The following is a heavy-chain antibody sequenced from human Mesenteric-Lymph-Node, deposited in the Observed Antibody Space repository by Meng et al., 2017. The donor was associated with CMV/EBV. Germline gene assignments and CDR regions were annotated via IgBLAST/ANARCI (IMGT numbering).Heavy chain of an antibody. J-gene: IGHJ4*02. CDR3: ARQGAVAGYFDY. V-gene: IGHV5-10-1*01. CDR1: GYSFTSYW. D-gene: IGHD6-19*01. Sequence: CKGSGYSFTSYWISWVRQMPGKGLEWMGRIDPSDSYTSYSPSFQGHVTISADKSISTAYLQWSSLKASDNAMYYCARQGAVAGYFDYWGQGTLVTVSS. CDR2: IDPSDSYT.